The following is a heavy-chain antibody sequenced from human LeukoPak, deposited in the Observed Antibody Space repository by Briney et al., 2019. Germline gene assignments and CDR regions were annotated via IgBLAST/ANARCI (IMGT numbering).Heavy chain of an antibody. Sequence: SETLSLTCTVSGGSISSYYWSWIRQPPGKGLEWIGYIYYSGSTNYNPSLKSRVTISVDTSKNQFSLKLSSVTAADTAVYYCARHKWADGGSYYWLGYWGQGTLVTVSS. CDR3: ARHKWADGGSYYWLGY. D-gene: IGHD1-26*01. J-gene: IGHJ4*02. CDR1: GGSISSYY. CDR2: IYYSGST. V-gene: IGHV4-59*08.